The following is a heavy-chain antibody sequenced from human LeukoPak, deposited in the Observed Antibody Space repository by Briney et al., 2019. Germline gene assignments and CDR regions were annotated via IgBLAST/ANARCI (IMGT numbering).Heavy chain of an antibody. CDR1: GGTFSSYA. J-gene: IGHJ5*02. CDR3: ARDRDYYDSSGSSVTGWFDP. CDR2: IIPILGIA. Sequence: SVKVSCKASGGTFSSYAISWVRQAPGQGLEWMGRIIPILGIANYAQKSQGRITMTRDTSTSTVYMELSSLRSEDTAVYYCARDRDYYDSSGSSVTGWFDPWGQGTLVTVSS. V-gene: IGHV1-69*04. D-gene: IGHD3-22*01.